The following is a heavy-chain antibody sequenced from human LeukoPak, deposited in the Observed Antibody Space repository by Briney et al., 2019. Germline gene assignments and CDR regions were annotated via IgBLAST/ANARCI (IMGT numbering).Heavy chain of an antibody. V-gene: IGHV3-21*01. J-gene: IGHJ4*02. D-gene: IGHD4-17*01. CDR1: GFTFSSYS. Sequence: GGSLRLSCAASGFTFSSYSMNWVRQAPGKGLEWVSSISSSCSYIYYADSVKGRFTISRDNAKNSLYLQMNSLRAEDTAVYYCARDSDYGDLASFDYWGQGTLVTVSS. CDR2: ISSSCSYI. CDR3: ARDSDYGDLASFDY.